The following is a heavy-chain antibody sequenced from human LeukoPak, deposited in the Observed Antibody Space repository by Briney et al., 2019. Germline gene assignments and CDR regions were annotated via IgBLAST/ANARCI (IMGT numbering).Heavy chain of an antibody. V-gene: IGHV3-66*01. CDR2: IYSGGST. J-gene: IGHJ4*02. CDR1: GFTFSSYW. CDR3: AREGYSYGVPFDY. Sequence: PGGSLRLSCAASGFTFSSYWMSWVRQAPGKGLEWVSVIYSGGSTYYADSVKGRFTISRDNSKNTLYLQMNSLRAEDTAVYYCAREGYSYGVPFDYWGQGTLVTVSS. D-gene: IGHD5-18*01.